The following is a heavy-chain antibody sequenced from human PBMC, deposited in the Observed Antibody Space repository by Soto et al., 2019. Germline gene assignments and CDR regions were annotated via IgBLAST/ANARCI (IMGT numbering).Heavy chain of an antibody. CDR3: ARGGRAPIAVAAYFDY. CDR1: GGSISSYY. J-gene: IGHJ4*02. Sequence: PSETLSLTCTVSGGSISSYYWSWIRQPPGKGLEWIGYIYYSGSTNYNPSLKSRVTISVDTSKNQFSLKLSSVTAADTAVYYCARGGRAPIAVAAYFDYWGQGTLVTVSS. D-gene: IGHD6-19*01. CDR2: IYYSGST. V-gene: IGHV4-59*12.